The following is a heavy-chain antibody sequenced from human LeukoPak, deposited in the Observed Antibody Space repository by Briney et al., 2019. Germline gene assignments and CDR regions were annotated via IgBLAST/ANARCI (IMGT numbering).Heavy chain of an antibody. CDR1: GFIFNDFC. CDR3: GTAQY. J-gene: IGHJ4*02. CDR2: ISIDGSTT. Sequence: GGTLRLSCAASGFIFNDFCMHWLREVPGKGPVWVSRISIDGSTTYYTDSVKGRFTISRDNAKNTLYLQMSSLRVDDTAVSYCGTAQYWGQGTPMTASS. V-gene: IGHV3-74*01.